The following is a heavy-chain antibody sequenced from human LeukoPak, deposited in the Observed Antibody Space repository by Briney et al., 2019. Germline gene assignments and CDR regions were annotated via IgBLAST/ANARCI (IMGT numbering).Heavy chain of an antibody. CDR1: GFTFSSYS. V-gene: IGHV3-21*01. Sequence: GGSLRLSCAASGFTFSSYSMNWVRQAPGKGLEWVPSISSSSSYIYYADSVKGRFTISRDNAKNSLYLQMNSLRAEDTAVYYCARGVGWYPPYYFDYWGQGTLVTVSS. CDR2: ISSSSSYI. CDR3: ARGVGWYPPYYFDY. D-gene: IGHD6-19*01. J-gene: IGHJ4*02.